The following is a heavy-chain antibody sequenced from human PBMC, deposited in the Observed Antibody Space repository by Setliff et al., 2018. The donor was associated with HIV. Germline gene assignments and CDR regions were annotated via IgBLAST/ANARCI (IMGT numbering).Heavy chain of an antibody. D-gene: IGHD3-10*01. CDR3: ASGQKVDLRGVISYFDY. Sequence: SETLSLTCTVSGGSINSYYWTWIRQPPGKGLEWIGEISHSGSTNYNPSLKSRVTISVDTSKNQFSLNLTSVTAADTAMYYCASGQKVDLRGVISYFDYWGRGSLVTVSS. CDR2: ISHSGST. J-gene: IGHJ4*02. CDR1: GGSINSYY. V-gene: IGHV4-34*01.